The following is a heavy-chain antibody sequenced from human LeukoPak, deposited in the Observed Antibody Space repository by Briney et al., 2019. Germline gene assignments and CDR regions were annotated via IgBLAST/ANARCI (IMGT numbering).Heavy chain of an antibody. CDR2: MNPNSGNT. Sequence: ASVKVSCKASGYTFTSYDINWVRQATGQGLEWMGWMNPNSGNTGYAQKFQGRVTMTRNTSISTAYMELSSLRSEDTAVYYYARVGYCSGGSCGDVWGQGTTVTVSS. J-gene: IGHJ6*02. D-gene: IGHD2-15*01. CDR1: GYTFTSYD. V-gene: IGHV1-8*01. CDR3: ARVGYCSGGSCGDV.